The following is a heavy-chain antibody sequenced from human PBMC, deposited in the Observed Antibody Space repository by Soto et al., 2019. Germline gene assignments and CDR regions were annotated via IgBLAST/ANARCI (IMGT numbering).Heavy chain of an antibody. V-gene: IGHV3-15*07. J-gene: IGHJ4*02. Sequence: GGSLRLSCAASGFTFSNAWINWVRQAPGKGLEWVGRIKSKTDGGTTDYAASVKGRFTISRDDSKSIAYLQMNSLKTEDTAVYYCTRVWEWELLFDYWGQGTLVTVSS. CDR2: IKSKTDGGTT. CDR1: GFTFSNAW. CDR3: TRVWEWELLFDY. D-gene: IGHD1-26*01.